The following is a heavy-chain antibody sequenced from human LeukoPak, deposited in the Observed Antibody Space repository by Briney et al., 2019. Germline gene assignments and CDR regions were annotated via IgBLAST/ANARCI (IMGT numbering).Heavy chain of an antibody. CDR3: ARAPYCSSTSCYPSWFDP. D-gene: IGHD2-2*01. V-gene: IGHV4-30-2*01. Sequence: PSQTLSLTCAVSGGSIISGTYSWSWIRQPPGKGLEWIGYICHSGSTYYNPSLKSRVTISVDESKNQFSLNLSSVTAADTAVYYCARAPYCSSTSCYPSWFDPWGQGTLVTVSS. J-gene: IGHJ5*02. CDR1: GGSIISGTYS. CDR2: ICHSGST.